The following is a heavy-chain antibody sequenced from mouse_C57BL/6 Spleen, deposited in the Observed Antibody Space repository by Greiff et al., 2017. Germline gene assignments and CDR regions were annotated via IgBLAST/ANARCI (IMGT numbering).Heavy chain of an antibody. V-gene: IGHV7-3*01. CDR1: GFTFTDYY. CDR3: SRSSFPEPGEGY. CDR2: IRNKANGYTT. Sequence: EVKLMESGGGLVQPGGSLSLSCAASGFTFTDYYMSWVRQPPGKALEWLGFIRNKANGYTTEYSVSVKGRFTISRDNSQSILYLQMSALRAEDSATYYRSRSSFPEPGEGYWGQGTSVTVSS. J-gene: IGHJ4*01.